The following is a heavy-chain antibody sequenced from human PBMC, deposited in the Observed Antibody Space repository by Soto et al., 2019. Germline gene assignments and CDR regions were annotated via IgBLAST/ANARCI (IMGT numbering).Heavy chain of an antibody. CDR3: ARMTATGTRWFAP. CDR1: GGSINSGAYH. J-gene: IGHJ5*02. CDR2: ISYRGTT. D-gene: IGHD1-1*01. Sequence: QVQLQESGPRLVKPSQDLSLTCTVSGGSINSGAYHWSWVRQHPGKRLEWIGAISYRGTTYSNPSVQRRMTMPIAPPKTQFSLQLSALAAAHTAVYYCARMTATGTRWFAPWGPGTLVTASS. V-gene: IGHV4-31*03.